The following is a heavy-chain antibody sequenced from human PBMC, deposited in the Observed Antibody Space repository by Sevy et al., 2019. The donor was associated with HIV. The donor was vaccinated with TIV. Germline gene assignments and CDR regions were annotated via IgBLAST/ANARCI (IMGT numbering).Heavy chain of an antibody. J-gene: IGHJ6*02. CDR3: ARGGYDFWSGYRGHYYYGMDV. CDR1: GFTFSSYG. V-gene: IGHV3-33*01. CDR2: IWYDGSNK. Sequence: GGSLRLSCAASGFTFSSYGMHWVRQAPGKGLEWVAVIWYDGSNKYYADSLKGRFTNSRDNSKNTLYLQMNSLRAEDTAVYYCARGGYDFWSGYRGHYYYGMDVWGQGTTVTVSS. D-gene: IGHD3-3*01.